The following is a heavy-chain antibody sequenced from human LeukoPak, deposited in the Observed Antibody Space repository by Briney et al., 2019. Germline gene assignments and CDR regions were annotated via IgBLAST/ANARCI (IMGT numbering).Heavy chain of an antibody. CDR3: ANRPTDCGGGTCSSYF. J-gene: IGHJ4*02. CDR2: ICSGGST. D-gene: IGHD2-15*01. CDR1: GFLVSSYY. Sequence: GGSLRLSCAASGFLVSSYYMSWVRQAPGKGLEWVSVICSGGSTYYEDSVKGRLTFSGDNSKNTLYLQMNSLRAEDSAVYYCANRPTDCGGGTCSSYFWGQGTLVTVSS. V-gene: IGHV3-53*01.